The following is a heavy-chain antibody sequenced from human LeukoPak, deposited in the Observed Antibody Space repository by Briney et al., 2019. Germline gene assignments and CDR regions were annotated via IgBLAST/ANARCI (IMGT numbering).Heavy chain of an antibody. CDR2: ISGSGGST. Sequence: GGSLRLSCAASGFIVSDNYMTWVRQAPGKGLEWVSAISGSGGSTYYADSVKGRFTISRDNSKNTLYLQMNSLRAEDTAVYYCARRRITMIVVAPEGDYWGQGTLVTVSS. CDR1: GFIVSDNY. V-gene: IGHV3-23*01. CDR3: ARRRITMIVVAPEGDY. D-gene: IGHD3-22*01. J-gene: IGHJ4*02.